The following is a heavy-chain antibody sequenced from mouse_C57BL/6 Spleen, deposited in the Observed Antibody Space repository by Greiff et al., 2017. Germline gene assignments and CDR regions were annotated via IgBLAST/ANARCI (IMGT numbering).Heavy chain of an antibody. CDR2: IDPSDSYT. CDR1: GYTFTSYW. J-gene: IGHJ2*01. CDR3: ARSPSDYYGSSPLDY. Sequence: QVQLQQPGAELVMPGASVKLSCKASGYTFTSYWMHWVKQRPGQGLEWIGEIDPSDSYTNYNQKFKGKSTLTVDKSSSTAYMQLSSLTSEDSAVYYCARSPSDYYGSSPLDYWGQGTTLTVSS. V-gene: IGHV1-69*01. D-gene: IGHD1-1*01.